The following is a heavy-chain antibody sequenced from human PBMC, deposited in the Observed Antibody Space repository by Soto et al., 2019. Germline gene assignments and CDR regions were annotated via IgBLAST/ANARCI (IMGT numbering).Heavy chain of an antibody. CDR2: IIPLFGSA. CDR3: ARETGTLYFYYYGMDV. V-gene: IGHV1-69*12. D-gene: IGHD1-1*01. J-gene: IGHJ6*02. CDR1: GGTFKTYA. Sequence: QVQLVQSGAEVKRPGSSVRVSCKASGGTFKTYAITWVRQAPGRGLEWMGGIIPLFGSANYSQNFQGRVTITADESTNTAYMELTSLRSEDTAVYYCARETGTLYFYYYGMDVWGQGTTATVSS.